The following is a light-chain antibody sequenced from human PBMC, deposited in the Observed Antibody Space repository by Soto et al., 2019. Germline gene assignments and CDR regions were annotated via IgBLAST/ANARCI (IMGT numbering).Light chain of an antibody. V-gene: IGKV3-15*01. CDR2: GAS. Sequence: EIVMTQSPATLSVSPGEGATLSCRASENVDTNLAWYQHKPGQAPRLLIYGASTRAAGAPARFSGSGSGTEFTLTISSLESEDVAVYYCQQCHKWPRITFGPGTRLEIK. CDR1: ENVDTN. CDR3: QQCHKWPRIT. J-gene: IGKJ5*01.